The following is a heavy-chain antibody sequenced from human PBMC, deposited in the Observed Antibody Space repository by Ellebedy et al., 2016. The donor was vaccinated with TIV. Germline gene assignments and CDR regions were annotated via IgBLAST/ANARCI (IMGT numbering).Heavy chain of an antibody. J-gene: IGHJ4*02. CDR2: INHSGST. CDR3: ESHRVGDGFLGY. V-gene: IGHV4-34*01. Sequence: SETLSLXXAVYGGSFSGYYWSWIRQPPGKGLEWIGEINHSGSTNYNPSLKSRVTISVDTSKNQFSLKLSSVTAADTAVYYCESHRVGDGFLGYWGQGTLVTVSS. D-gene: IGHD2-15*01. CDR1: GGSFSGYY.